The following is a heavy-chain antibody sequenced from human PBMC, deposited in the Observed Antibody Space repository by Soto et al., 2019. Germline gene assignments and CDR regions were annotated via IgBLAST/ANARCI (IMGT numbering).Heavy chain of an antibody. CDR3: ARDVERAGTGPYFAY. CDR2: ISAYNGNT. Sequence: ASVKVSCKASGYTFTSYGISWVRQAPGQGLEWMGWISAYNGNTNYARKLQGRVTMTTDTSTSTAYMELRSLRSDDTAVYYCARDVERAGTGPYFAYWGQGTLVTVSS. V-gene: IGHV1-18*01. CDR1: GYTFTSYG. D-gene: IGHD1-1*01. J-gene: IGHJ4*02.